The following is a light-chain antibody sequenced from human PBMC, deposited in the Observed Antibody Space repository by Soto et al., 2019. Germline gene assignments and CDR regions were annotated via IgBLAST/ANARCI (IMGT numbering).Light chain of an antibody. V-gene: IGKV3D-20*02. CDR1: QSVSSSY. CDR3: QQRSNWLT. CDR2: DAS. J-gene: IGKJ1*01. Sequence: EIVLTQSPGTLSLSPGERATLSCRASQSVSSSYLAWYQQKPGQAPRLLIYDASNRATGIPARFSGSGSGTDFTLTISSLEPEDFAVYYCQQRSNWLTFGQGTKVDIK.